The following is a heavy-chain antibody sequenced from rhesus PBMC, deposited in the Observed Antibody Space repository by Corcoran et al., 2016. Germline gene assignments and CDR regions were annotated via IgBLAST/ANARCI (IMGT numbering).Heavy chain of an antibody. CDR1: GFTFSSYG. V-gene: IGHV3S5*01. Sequence: EVQLVETGGGLVQPGGSLKLSCAASGFTFSSYGMSWVRQAPGKGLEWVSAINSGGGSTYYTDSVKGRFTISRDNSKNTLSLQVNSLRAEDTAVYYCAKARYYSSWSLVYWGQGVLVTVSS. D-gene: IGHD6-13*01. CDR3: AKARYYSSWSLVY. CDR2: INSGGGST. J-gene: IGHJ4*01.